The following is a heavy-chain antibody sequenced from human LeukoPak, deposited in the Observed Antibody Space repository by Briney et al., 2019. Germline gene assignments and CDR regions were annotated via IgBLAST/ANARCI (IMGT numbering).Heavy chain of an antibody. CDR2: IYPGDSDT. CDR3: ARPPGRCSSTSCPIKA. CDR1: GYSFTSYW. Sequence: GASLKISCKGSGYSFTSYWIGWVRQMPGKGLEWMGIIYPGDSDTRYSPSFQGQVTISADKSISTAYLQWSSLKASDTAMYYCARPPGRCSSTSCPIKAWGQGTLVTVSS. D-gene: IGHD2-2*01. J-gene: IGHJ5*02. V-gene: IGHV5-51*01.